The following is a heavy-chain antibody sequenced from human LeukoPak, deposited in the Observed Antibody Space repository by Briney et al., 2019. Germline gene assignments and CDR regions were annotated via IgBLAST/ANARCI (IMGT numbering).Heavy chain of an antibody. CDR1: GFTFSSYS. J-gene: IGHJ6*03. CDR3: AKDRSMVRGVSIRFRRSGTMDV. V-gene: IGHV3-30*02. D-gene: IGHD3-10*01. Sequence: PGGSLRLSCAASGFTFSSYSMNWVRQAPGKGLEWVAFIRYDGTNKYYADSVKGRFTISRDNSKNTLYLQMNSLRAEDTAVYYCAKDRSMVRGVSIRFRRSGTMDVWGKGTTVTISS. CDR2: IRYDGTNK.